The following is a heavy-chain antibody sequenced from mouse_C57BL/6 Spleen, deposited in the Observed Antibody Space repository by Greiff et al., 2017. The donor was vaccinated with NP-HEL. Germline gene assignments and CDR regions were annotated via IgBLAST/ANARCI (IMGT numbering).Heavy chain of an antibody. CDR2: INPSSGYT. CDR3: ARTTTVVPLN. Sequence: VQLQQSGAELARPGASVKMSCKASGYTFTSYTMHWVKQRPGQGLEWIGDINPSSGYTKYNQKFKDKATLTADKSSSTAYMQLSSLTSEDSAVYYCARTTTVVPLNWGQGTTLTVSS. D-gene: IGHD1-1*01. J-gene: IGHJ2*01. CDR1: GYTFTSYT. V-gene: IGHV1-4*01.